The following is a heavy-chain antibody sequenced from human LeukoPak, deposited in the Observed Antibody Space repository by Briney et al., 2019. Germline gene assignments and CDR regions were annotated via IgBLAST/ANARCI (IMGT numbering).Heavy chain of an antibody. D-gene: IGHD3-22*01. CDR3: ARTYYYDSSGYWGSWYFDL. J-gene: IGHJ2*01. V-gene: IGHV1-69*05. CDR2: IIPIFGTA. CDR1: GGTFSSYA. Sequence: VASVKVSCKASGGTFSSYAISWVRQAPGQGLEWMGRIIPIFGTANYAQKFQGRVTITTDESTSTAYMELSSPRSEDTAVYYCARTYYYDSSGYWGSWYFDLWGRGTLVTVSS.